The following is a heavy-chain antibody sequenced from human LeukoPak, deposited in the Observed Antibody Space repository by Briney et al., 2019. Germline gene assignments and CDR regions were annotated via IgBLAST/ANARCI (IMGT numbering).Heavy chain of an antibody. CDR2: IIPILGIA. CDR1: VGTFSSYA. Sequence: SVKASCKASVGTFSSYAISWVRQAPGQGLEWMGRIIPILGIANYAQKFQGRVTITADKSTSTAYMELSSLRSEDTAVYYCARGSSGYYFDYWGQGTLVTVSS. V-gene: IGHV1-69*04. D-gene: IGHD6-19*01. CDR3: ARGSSGYYFDY. J-gene: IGHJ4*02.